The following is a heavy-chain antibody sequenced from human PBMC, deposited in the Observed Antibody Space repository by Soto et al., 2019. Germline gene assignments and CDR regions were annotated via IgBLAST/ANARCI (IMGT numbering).Heavy chain of an antibody. CDR1: GGSISSGGYY. J-gene: IGHJ5*02. CDR2: IYYSGST. CDR3: ARGDPPANWFDP. V-gene: IGHV4-31*03. Sequence: SETLSLPCTVSGGSISSGGYYWSWIRQHPGKGLEWIGYIYYSGSTYYNPSLKSRVTISVDTSKNQFSLKLSSVTAADTAVYYCARGDPPANWFDPWGQGTLVTVSS.